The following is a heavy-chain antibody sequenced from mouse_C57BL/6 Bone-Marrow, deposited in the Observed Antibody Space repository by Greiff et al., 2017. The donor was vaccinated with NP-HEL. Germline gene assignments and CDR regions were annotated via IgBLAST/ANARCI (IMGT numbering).Heavy chain of an antibody. Sequence: VQLQQSGAELVRPGASVTLSCKASGYTFTDYEMHWVKQTPVHGLEWIGAIDPETGGTAYNQKFKGKAILTADKSSSTAYMELRSLKSEDSAVYNCTRKYFDVWGTGTTVTVSS. CDR3: TRKYFDV. CDR1: GYTFTDYE. J-gene: IGHJ1*03. V-gene: IGHV1-15*01. CDR2: IDPETGGT.